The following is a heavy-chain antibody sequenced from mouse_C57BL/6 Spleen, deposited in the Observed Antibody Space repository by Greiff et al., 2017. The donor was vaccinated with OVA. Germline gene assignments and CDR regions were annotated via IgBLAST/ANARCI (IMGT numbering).Heavy chain of an antibody. Sequence: QVQLQQSGAELVKPGASVKISCKASGYAFSSYWLNWVTQRPGKGLEWIGQLYPGDGDTNYNGKFKGKATLTADKSSSTAYMQLSSLTSEDSAVYFCARFGGRNAWFAYWGQGTLVTVSA. CDR1: GYAFSSYW. D-gene: IGHD2-1*01. V-gene: IGHV1-80*01. J-gene: IGHJ3*01. CDR2: LYPGDGDT. CDR3: ARFGGRNAWFAY.